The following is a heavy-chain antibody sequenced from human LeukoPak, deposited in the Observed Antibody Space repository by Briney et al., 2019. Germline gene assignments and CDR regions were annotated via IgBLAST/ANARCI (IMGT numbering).Heavy chain of an antibody. CDR3: AKQGGYSSSWYFDY. CDR2: ISYDGSNK. V-gene: IGHV3-30*18. D-gene: IGHD6-13*01. Sequence: GGSLRLSCAASGFTFSSYGMHWVRQAPGMGLEWVAVISYDGSNKYYADSVKGRFTISRDNSKNTLYLQMNSLRAEDTAVYYCAKQGGYSSSWYFDYWGQGTLVTVSS. J-gene: IGHJ4*02. CDR1: GFTFSSYG.